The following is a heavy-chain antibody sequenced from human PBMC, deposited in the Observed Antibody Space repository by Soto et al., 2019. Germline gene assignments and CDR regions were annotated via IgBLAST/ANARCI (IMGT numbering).Heavy chain of an antibody. J-gene: IGHJ6*02. V-gene: IGHV1-18*04. Sequence: QVQLVQSGAEVKKPGASVKVTCKASTYAFTSYGITWVRQAPGQGLEWVGWISAYNGNSNYAQKYEGRVTMTTDPSTSTAYMELSSLRSDATAVYYCARIADCSTTSCSFPSRFHVRGYYYYYGLDVWGQGTTVTVSS. CDR3: ARIADCSTTSCSFPSRFHVRGYYYYYGLDV. D-gene: IGHD2-2*01. CDR2: ISAYNGNS. CDR1: TYAFTSYG.